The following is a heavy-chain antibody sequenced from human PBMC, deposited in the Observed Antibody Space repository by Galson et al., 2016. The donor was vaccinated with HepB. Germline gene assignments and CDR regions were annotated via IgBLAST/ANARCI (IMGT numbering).Heavy chain of an antibody. CDR2: VSPNGNTK. J-gene: IGHJ4*02. CDR3: ARVLPFHSSGWYFDS. Sequence: SLRLSCAASGFTFSNYNMNWVRQAPGKGLEWVSYVSPNGNTKYYADSVKGRFSISKDNAKNSLSLQMTSLRDDDTAVYYCARVLPFHSSGWYFDSWGQGILVTLSS. V-gene: IGHV3-48*02. CDR1: GFTFSNYN. D-gene: IGHD6-19*01.